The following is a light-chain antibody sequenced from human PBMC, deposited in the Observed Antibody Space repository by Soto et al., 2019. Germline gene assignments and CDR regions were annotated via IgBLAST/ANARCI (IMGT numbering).Light chain of an antibody. J-gene: IGLJ1*01. V-gene: IGLV1-51*02. CDR1: SSNIGNNY. CDR3: GTWDSSLGASV. CDR2: ENN. Sequence: QSVLTQPPSVSAAPGQKVTISCSGSSSNIGNNYVSWYQQLPGTAPKLLIYENNKRPSGIPDRFSSSKSVTSATLGITGHQTGDEADYYCGTWDSSLGASVFGTGTKVTVL.